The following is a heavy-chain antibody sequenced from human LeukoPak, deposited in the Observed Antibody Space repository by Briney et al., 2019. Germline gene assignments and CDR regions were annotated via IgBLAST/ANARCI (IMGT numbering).Heavy chain of an antibody. CDR2: IRYDGSNK. CDR1: GFTFSSYG. V-gene: IGHV3-30*02. J-gene: IGHJ6*03. Sequence: GGSLRLSCAASGFTFSSYGMHWVRQAPGKGLEWVAFIRYDGSNKYYADSVKGRFTISRGNSKNTLYLQMNSLRAEDTAVYYCAATYYYGSGKNYMDVWGKGTTVTVSS. D-gene: IGHD3-10*01. CDR3: AATYYYGSGKNYMDV.